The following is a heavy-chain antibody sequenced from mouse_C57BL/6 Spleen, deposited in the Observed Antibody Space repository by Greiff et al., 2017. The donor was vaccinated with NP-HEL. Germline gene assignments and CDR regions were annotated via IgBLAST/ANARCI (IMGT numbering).Heavy chain of an antibody. Sequence: EVKLVESEGGLVQPGSSMKLSCTASGFTFSDYYMAWVRQVPEKGLEWVANITYDGSSTYYLDSLKSRFIISRDNANNILYLQMSSLKSEDTATYYCARDPHYYGSSYFDYWGQGTTLTVSS. V-gene: IGHV5-16*01. CDR3: ARDPHYYGSSYFDY. D-gene: IGHD1-1*01. CDR1: GFTFSDYY. CDR2: ITYDGSST. J-gene: IGHJ2*01.